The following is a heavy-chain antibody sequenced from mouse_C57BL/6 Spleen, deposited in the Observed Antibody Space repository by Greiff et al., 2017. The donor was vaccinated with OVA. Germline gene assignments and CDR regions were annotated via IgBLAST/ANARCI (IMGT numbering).Heavy chain of an antibody. V-gene: IGHV1-50*01. CDR3: AIYYSNNGGFAY. J-gene: IGHJ3*01. Sequence: QVQLQQPGAELVKPGASVKLSCKASGYTFTSYWMQWVKQRPGQGLEWIGEIDPSDSYTNYNQKFKGKATLTVDTSSSTAYMQLSSLTSEDSAVYYCAIYYSNNGGFAYWGQGTLVTVSA. CDR2: IDPSDSYT. CDR1: GYTFTSYW. D-gene: IGHD2-5*01.